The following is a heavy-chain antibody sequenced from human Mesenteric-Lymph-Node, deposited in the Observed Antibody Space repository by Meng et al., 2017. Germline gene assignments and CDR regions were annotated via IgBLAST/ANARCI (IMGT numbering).Heavy chain of an antibody. V-gene: IGHV7-4-1*04. J-gene: IGHJ5*02. CDR1: GYTLTTYA. CDR3: VGGDWFDP. CDR2: INTNTGNP. Sequence: QVQRVQAGSELKKPGASVKVSCKASGYTLTTYALNWVQQAPGQGLEWMGWINTNTGNPTYAQGFTGRFVFSLDTSVNMAYLQITSLKAEDTAVYYCVGGDWFDPWGQGTLVTVSS.